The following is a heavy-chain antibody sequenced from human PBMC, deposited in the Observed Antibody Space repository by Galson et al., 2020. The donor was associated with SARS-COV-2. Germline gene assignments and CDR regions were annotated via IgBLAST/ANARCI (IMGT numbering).Heavy chain of an antibody. V-gene: IGHV1-69*13. J-gene: IGHJ6*02. CDR2: IIPIFGTA. CDR3: ARGLWSRDPWRLGYYYYGMDV. CDR1: GGTFSSYA. D-gene: IGHD5-18*01. Sequence: SVKVSCKASGGTFSSYAISWVRQAPGQGLEWMGGIIPIFGTANYAQKFQGRVPLTADESTSTAYMELSSLRSEDTAVYYCARGLWSRDPWRLGYYYYGMDVWGQGTTVTVSS.